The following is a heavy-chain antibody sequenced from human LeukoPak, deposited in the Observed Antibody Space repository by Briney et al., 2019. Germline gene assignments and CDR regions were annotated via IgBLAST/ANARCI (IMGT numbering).Heavy chain of an antibody. CDR1: GGSMDIYY. J-gene: IGHJ2*01. CDR3: ARNPGDTYHDWYFDL. D-gene: IGHD3-16*01. Sequence: SETLSLTCTVSGGSMDIYYWSWIRQPAGSGLEWVGRIDARGTTHYNPSLRSRVTMSVDTSKTHFSLNLKSVTAADTAVYHCARNPGDTYHDWYFDLWGRGTVVTVSS. V-gene: IGHV4-4*07. CDR2: IDARGTT.